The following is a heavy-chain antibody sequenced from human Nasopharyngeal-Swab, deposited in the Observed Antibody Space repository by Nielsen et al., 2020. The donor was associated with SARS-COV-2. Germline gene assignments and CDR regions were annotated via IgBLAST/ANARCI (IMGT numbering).Heavy chain of an antibody. D-gene: IGHD7-27*01. V-gene: IGHV3-7*04. Sequence: GESLKISCAASGFTFSSYWMSWVRQAPGKGLEWVANIKQDGSEKYYVDSVKGRFTISRDNAKDTLYLQMNSLRAEDTAVYYCARSYWGAEDVWGKGTTVTVSS. CDR1: GFTFSSYW. CDR3: ARSYWGAEDV. CDR2: IKQDGSEK. J-gene: IGHJ6*04.